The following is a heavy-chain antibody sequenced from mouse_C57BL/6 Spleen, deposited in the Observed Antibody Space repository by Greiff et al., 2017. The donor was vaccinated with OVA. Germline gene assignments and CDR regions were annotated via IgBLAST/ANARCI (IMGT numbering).Heavy chain of an antibody. Sequence: VQLQQPGAELVRPGSSVKLSCKASGYTFTSYWMHWVKQRPIQGLEWIGNIDPSDSETHYNQKFKDKATLTVDKSSSTAYMQLSSLTSEDSAVYYGARYCSNYEENAMDYWGQGTSVTVSS. J-gene: IGHJ4*01. CDR3: ARYCSNYEENAMDY. CDR1: GYTFTSYW. V-gene: IGHV1-52*01. CDR2: IDPSDSET. D-gene: IGHD2-5*01.